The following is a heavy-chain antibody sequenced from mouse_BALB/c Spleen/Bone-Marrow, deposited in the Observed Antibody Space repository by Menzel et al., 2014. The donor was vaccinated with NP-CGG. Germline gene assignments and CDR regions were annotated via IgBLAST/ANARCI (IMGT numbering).Heavy chain of an antibody. CDR2: ISSGSSTI. D-gene: IGHD1-1*01. V-gene: IGHV5-17*02. J-gene: IGHJ2*01. CDR1: GFTISSFA. CDR3: ARSGSSSGYFDY. Sequence: EVMLVESGGGLVQPGGSRKLSCAASGFTISSFAMHWVRQAPEKGLEWVAYISSGSSTIYYADTVMGRFTISRDDPKNTLFLQMTSLRSEDTAMYYCARSGSSSGYFDYWGQGTTLTVSS.